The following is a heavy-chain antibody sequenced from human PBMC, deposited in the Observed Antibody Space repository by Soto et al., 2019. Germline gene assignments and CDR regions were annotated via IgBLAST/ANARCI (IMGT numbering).Heavy chain of an antibody. D-gene: IGHD1-26*01. CDR3: ARAVYFCEVGATQYYFDC. CDR1: GGSISRYY. CDR2: IYYSGST. J-gene: IGHJ4*02. Sequence: PSETLSLTCTVSGGSISRYYWSWIRQPPGKGLEWIGYIYYSGSTNYNPSLKSRVTISVDTSKNQFSLKLSSVTAADTAVYYCARAVYFCEVGATQYYFDCCGKGPLGTVSS. V-gene: IGHV4-59*01.